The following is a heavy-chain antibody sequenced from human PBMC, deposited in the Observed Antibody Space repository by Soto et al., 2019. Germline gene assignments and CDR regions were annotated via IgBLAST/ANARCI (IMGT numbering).Heavy chain of an antibody. CDR2: MYHSGIT. D-gene: IGHD6-6*01. Sequence: SETLSLTCAVSGYSIRSGYFWGWIRQPPGKGLEWIGSMYHSGITCYNLSLKSRVTISVDTSKNQLSLKLSSATAADTAVYYCARSMYSTSAQLYYGMDVWGQGTTVTVSS. CDR3: ARSMYSTSAQLYYGMDV. J-gene: IGHJ6*02. CDR1: GYSIRSGYF. V-gene: IGHV4-38-2*01.